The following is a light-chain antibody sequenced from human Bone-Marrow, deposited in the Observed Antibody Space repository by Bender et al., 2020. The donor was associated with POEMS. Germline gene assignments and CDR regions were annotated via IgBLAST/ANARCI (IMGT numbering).Light chain of an antibody. J-gene: IGLJ3*02. CDR3: CSYAGTTTPNWF. Sequence: QSALTQPASVSGSPRQSITISCTGTNSDVGTYNLVSWYQQRPGKGPKLLIYEGSERPSGVSNRFSASQSGNTASLTISGLQAEDEADYYCCSYAGTTTPNWFFGGGTKVTVL. CDR1: NSDVGTYNL. V-gene: IGLV2-23*01. CDR2: EGS.